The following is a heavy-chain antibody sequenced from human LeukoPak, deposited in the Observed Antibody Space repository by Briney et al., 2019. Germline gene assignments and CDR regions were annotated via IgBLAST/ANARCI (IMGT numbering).Heavy chain of an antibody. CDR3: ARSYYYYGSGSYWFDP. J-gene: IGHJ5*02. D-gene: IGHD3-10*01. V-gene: IGHV4-34*01. CDR2: INHSGST. CDR1: GGSFSGYY. Sequence: SETLSLTCAVYGGSFSGYYWSWIRQPPGKGLEWIGEINHSGSTNYNPSLKSRVTISVDTSKNQFSLKLSSVTAADTAVYYCARSYYYYGSGSYWFDPWGQGTLVTVSS.